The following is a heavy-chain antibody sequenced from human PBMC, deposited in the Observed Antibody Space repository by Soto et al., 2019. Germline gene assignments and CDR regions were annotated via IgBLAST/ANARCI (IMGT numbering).Heavy chain of an antibody. CDR3: ARAGYYYDSSGYRPGPFFDY. Sequence: PSETLSLTCTVSGGSISSGGYYWSWIRQHPGKGLEWIGYIYYSGSTYYNPSLKSRVTISVDTSKNQFSLKLSSVTAADTAVYYCARAGYYYDSSGYRPGPFFDYWGQGTLVTVSS. CDR1: GGSISSGGYY. J-gene: IGHJ4*02. D-gene: IGHD3-22*01. CDR2: IYYSGST. V-gene: IGHV4-31*03.